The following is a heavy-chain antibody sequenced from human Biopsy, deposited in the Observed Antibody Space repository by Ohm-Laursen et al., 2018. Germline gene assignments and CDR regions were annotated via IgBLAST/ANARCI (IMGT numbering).Heavy chain of an antibody. J-gene: IGHJ2*01. D-gene: IGHD3-22*01. CDR3: ARDRGYYSDRTVPGYLDL. CDR1: GDSISSYY. Sequence: SETLSLTCTVSGDSISSYYWSWIRQPPGKGLEWIGYVYYTGSTDYNPSLQSRVTISVDTSKIHFSLRLRSVTPADTAIYYCARDRGYYSDRTVPGYLDLWGRGTLVTVSS. CDR2: VYYTGST. V-gene: IGHV4-59*01.